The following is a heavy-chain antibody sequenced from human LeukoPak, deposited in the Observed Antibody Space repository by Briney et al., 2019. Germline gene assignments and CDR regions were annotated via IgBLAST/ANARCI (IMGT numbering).Heavy chain of an antibody. Sequence: GGSLRLSCAASGFTFKLYWMHWVRQVPGRGPVWVSRINHDGSDTIYADSVRGRFTISRDDAKNTLYLQMNSLRAEDTAVYYCARGATDEGAFDIWGQGTMVTVSS. CDR3: ARGATDEGAFDI. CDR1: GFTFKLYW. J-gene: IGHJ3*02. V-gene: IGHV3-74*01. CDR2: INHDGSDT.